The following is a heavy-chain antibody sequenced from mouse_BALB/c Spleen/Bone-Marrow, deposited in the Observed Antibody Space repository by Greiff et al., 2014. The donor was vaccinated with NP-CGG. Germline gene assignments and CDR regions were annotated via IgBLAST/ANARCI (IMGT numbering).Heavy chain of an antibody. V-gene: IGHV1S137*01. CDR1: GYTFTDYT. D-gene: IGHD2-4*01. Sequence: QVQLQQSGAELVRPGVSVKISCKGSGYTFTDYTMHWVKQSHAKSLEWIGVISTYYGDASYNQKFKGKATMTVDKSSSTAYMELARLTSEDSAIYYCARVITTGYYGMDYWGQGTLVTVSS. J-gene: IGHJ4*01. CDR3: ARVITTGYYGMDY. CDR2: ISTYYGDA.